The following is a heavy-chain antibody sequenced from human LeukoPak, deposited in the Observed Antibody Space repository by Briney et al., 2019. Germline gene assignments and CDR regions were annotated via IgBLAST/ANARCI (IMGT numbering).Heavy chain of an antibody. J-gene: IGHJ4*02. D-gene: IGHD3-3*01. CDR2: ISGSGGAT. CDR3: EKGMTDEGGVVMNFDY. Sequence: GGSLRLSCAASGFTFSSYAMSWVRQAPGKGLEWISGISGSGGATHYADSVKGRFNISRDNSRNTLYLQLNSLRVEDTAVYYCEKGMTDEGGVVMNFDYWGQGTLVTVSS. CDR1: GFTFSSYA. V-gene: IGHV3-23*01.